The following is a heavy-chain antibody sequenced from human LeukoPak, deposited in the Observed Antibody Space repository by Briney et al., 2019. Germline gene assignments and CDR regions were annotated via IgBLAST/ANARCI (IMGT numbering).Heavy chain of an antibody. V-gene: IGHV4-30-2*01. CDR3: ARGVVPAAIGGSRFDY. Sequence: PSETLSLTCTVSGGSISSGGYYWSWIRQPPGKGLEWIGYIYHSGSTYYNPSLKSRVTISVDRSKNQFSLKLSSVTAADTAVYYCARGVVPAAIGGSRFDYWGQGTLVTVSS. CDR1: GGSISSGGYY. D-gene: IGHD2-2*02. CDR2: IYHSGST. J-gene: IGHJ4*02.